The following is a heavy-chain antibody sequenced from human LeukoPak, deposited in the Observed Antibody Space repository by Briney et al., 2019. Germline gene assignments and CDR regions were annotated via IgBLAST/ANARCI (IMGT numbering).Heavy chain of an antibody. D-gene: IGHD4-17*01. CDR2: INPNSGGT. V-gene: IGHV1-2*02. CDR1: GYTFTGYY. CDR3: ARELATVTTLVFDY. J-gene: IGHJ4*02. Sequence: ASVKVSCKASGYTFTGYYMHWVRQAPGQGLEWMGWINPNSGGTNYAQKFQGRVTMTRDTSNSTAYMELSRLRSDDTAVYYCARELATVTTLVFDYWGQGTLVTVSS.